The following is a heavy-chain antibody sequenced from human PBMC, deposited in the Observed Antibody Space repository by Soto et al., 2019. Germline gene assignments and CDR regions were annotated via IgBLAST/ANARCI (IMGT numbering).Heavy chain of an antibody. CDR1: GKSLSGYY. CDR2: INHSGNT. V-gene: IGHV4-34*01. CDR3: ARHHVRGRTIAGAAEF. D-gene: IGHD1-26*01. Sequence: QVQLQQWGAGLLKPSETLSLTCAVYGKSLSGYYWSWIRQPPGKALEWIGEINHSGNTNYNPSLNSRVTTSVDTSKHQPFLNLSSVTAADTAMHYCARHHVRGRTIAGAAEFWGQGTLVTVSS. J-gene: IGHJ4*02.